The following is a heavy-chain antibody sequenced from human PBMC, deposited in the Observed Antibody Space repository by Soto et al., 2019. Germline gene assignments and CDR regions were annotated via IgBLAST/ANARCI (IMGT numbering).Heavy chain of an antibody. V-gene: IGHV3-23*01. J-gene: IGHJ4*02. D-gene: IGHD6-13*01. Sequence: GGSLRLSCAASGFTFSSYAMSWVRQAPGKGLEWVSAISGSGGSTYYADSVKGRFTISRDNSKNTLYLQMNSLRAEDTAVYYCEKPHHGAADGPDFAYWGQGTLVTVSS. CDR1: GFTFSSYA. CDR3: EKPHHGAADGPDFAY. CDR2: ISGSGGST.